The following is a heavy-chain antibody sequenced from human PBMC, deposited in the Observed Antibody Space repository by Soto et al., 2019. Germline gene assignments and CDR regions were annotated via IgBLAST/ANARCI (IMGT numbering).Heavy chain of an antibody. D-gene: IGHD6-19*01. CDR2: ISAYNGKK. CDR3: TRDYPISCGGYSCAY. Sequence: QVQLVQSGAEVKKPGASVKVSCKASGYTFTGYGVCWVRQAPGHGLEWMGWISAYNGKKSYAPKLRGRVTLTTDTSTSTAYRELRSLRSDDTAVYYCTRDYPISCGGYSCAYWRQGTLVTVSS. V-gene: IGHV1-18*01. J-gene: IGHJ4*02. CDR1: GYTFTGYG.